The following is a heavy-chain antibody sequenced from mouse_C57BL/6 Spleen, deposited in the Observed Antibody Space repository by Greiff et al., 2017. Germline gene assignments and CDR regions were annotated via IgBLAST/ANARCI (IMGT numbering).Heavy chain of an antibody. V-gene: IGHV1-42*01. CDR2: INPSTGGT. D-gene: IGHD2-5*01. CDR1: GYSFTGYY. J-gene: IGHJ3*01. Sequence: VQLQQSGPELVKPGASVKISCKASGYSFTGYYMNWVKQSPEKSLEWIGEINPSTGGTTYNQKFKAKATLTVDKSSSTAYMQLKSLTSEDSAVYYCARRGYSNYGTWFAYWGQGTLVTVSA. CDR3: ARRGYSNYGTWFAY.